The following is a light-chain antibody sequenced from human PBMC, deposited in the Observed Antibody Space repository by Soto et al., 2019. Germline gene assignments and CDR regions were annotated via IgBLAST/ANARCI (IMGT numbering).Light chain of an antibody. J-gene: IGLJ1*01. CDR1: SSDDGHYIY. CDR2: EVT. Sequence: QSALTQPPSASGSPGQSVTISCTGTSSDDGHYIYVSWYQHHPGKAPKLMIYEVTKRPSGVLARFSGSKSGNTASLTVSGLQAEDEADYFCSSYAGGKRVFGTGTKLTVL. V-gene: IGLV2-8*01. CDR3: SSYAGGKRV.